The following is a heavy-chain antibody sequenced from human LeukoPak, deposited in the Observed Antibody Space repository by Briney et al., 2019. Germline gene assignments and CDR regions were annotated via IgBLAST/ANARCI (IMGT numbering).Heavy chain of an antibody. CDR1: GFTFSSYA. V-gene: IGHV3-23*01. CDR2: ISGSGGST. D-gene: IGHD6-19*01. J-gene: IGHJ5*02. CDR3: AKIPYSSGWVQNWFDP. Sequence: GGSLRLSCAASGFTFSSYAMSWVRQAPGKGLEWVSAISGSGGSTYYADSVKGRFTISRDNSKNTLYLQMNSLRAEDTTVYYCAKIPYSSGWVQNWFDPWGQGTLVTVSS.